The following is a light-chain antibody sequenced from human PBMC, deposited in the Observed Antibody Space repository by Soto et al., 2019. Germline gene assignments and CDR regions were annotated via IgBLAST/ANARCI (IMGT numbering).Light chain of an antibody. CDR2: SAS. CDR1: QTISSW. CDR3: QQSFSTLRT. Sequence: DIQMTQSPSTLSGTVGDRVTITFWASQTISSWLAWYQQKPGKAPKLLIYSASSLQSGVPPRFSGSGSGTDFTLTISSLQPEDFATYYCQQSFSTLRTFGQGTKVDIK. J-gene: IGKJ1*01. V-gene: IGKV1-39*01.